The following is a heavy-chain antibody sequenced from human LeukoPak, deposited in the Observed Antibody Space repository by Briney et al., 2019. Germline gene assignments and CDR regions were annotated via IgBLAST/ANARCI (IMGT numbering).Heavy chain of an antibody. D-gene: IGHD2-15*01. Sequence: SETLSLICNGSGDSVSSGYRSWIRQSPGKGLEWIGFIQDTGITDYNPSLKSRLLMSLDTSKNQFSLNLRSVTAADTAVYYCAGRGHRYSRDWGQGILVTISS. V-gene: IGHV4-4*09. CDR3: AGRGHRYSRD. CDR2: IQDTGIT. CDR1: GDSVSSGY. J-gene: IGHJ1*01.